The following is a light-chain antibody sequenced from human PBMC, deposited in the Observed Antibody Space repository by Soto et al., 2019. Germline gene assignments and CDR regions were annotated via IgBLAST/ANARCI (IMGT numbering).Light chain of an antibody. CDR3: QSYDSSLSGCV. Sequence: QSVLTQPPSVPGAPGQRVTISCTESSSNIGAGYDVHWYQQLPGTAPKLLIYGNSNRPSGVPDRFSGSKSGTSASLAITGLQAEDEADYYCQSYDSSLSGCVFGGGTKVTVL. CDR2: GNS. CDR1: SSNIGAGYD. V-gene: IGLV1-40*01. J-gene: IGLJ3*02.